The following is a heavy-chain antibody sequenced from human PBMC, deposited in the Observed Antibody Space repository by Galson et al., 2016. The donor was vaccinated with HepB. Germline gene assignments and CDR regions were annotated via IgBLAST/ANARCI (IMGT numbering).Heavy chain of an antibody. Sequence: SVKVSCKASGDTLSNHYLHWVRQAPGQGLEWVGVINPSDGTTNCAERFQGRVTMTRDTSTTSFYMELSSLRYEDTAEYFCAREIGGTPYFEYWGQGTLVTVSS. CDR1: GDTLSNHY. D-gene: IGHD1-7*01. CDR3: AREIGGTPYFEY. CDR2: INPSDGTT. J-gene: IGHJ4*02. V-gene: IGHV1-46*01.